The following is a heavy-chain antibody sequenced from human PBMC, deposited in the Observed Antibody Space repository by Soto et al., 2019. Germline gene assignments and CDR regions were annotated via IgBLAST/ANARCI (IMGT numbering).Heavy chain of an antibody. Sequence: PGGSLRLSCTASGFTFGHYAMSWVRQAPGKGLEWVGFIRSKAYGGTTEYAASVKGRFTISRDDSKSIAYLQMNSLKTEDTAVYYCTREKWYCSGGSCYYNWFDPWGQGTLVTVSS. D-gene: IGHD2-15*01. V-gene: IGHV3-49*04. CDR2: IRSKAYGGTT. CDR3: TREKWYCSGGSCYYNWFDP. CDR1: GFTFGHYA. J-gene: IGHJ5*02.